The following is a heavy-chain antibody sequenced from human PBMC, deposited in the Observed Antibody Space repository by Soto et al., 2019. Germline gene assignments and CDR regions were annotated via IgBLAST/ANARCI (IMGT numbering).Heavy chain of an antibody. CDR2: VYYLGST. D-gene: IGHD3-10*01. CDR3: ARDGYDGSGSPYPAY. V-gene: IGHV4-59*01. J-gene: IGHJ4*02. Sequence: TLSLTCTVSGGSMSEYFWSWIRQSPGKGLEWIGYVYYLGSTDYNPSLKSRVTISVDTSKRQFPLKLSSVTVADTAVYYCARDGYDGSGSPYPAYWGPGAQVTVSS. CDR1: GGSMSEYF.